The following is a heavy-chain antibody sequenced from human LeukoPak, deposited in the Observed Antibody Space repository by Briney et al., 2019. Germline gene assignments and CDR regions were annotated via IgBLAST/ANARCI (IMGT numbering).Heavy chain of an antibody. J-gene: IGHJ3*02. CDR3: ARSGYSYGDAFDI. CDR2: IIPIFGTA. CDR1: GYTFTSYY. D-gene: IGHD5-18*01. Sequence: ASVKVSCKASGYTFTSYYMHWVRQAPGQGLEWMGGIIPIFGTANYAQKFQGRVTITADESTSTAYMELSSLRSEDTAVYYCARSGYSYGDAFDIWGQGTMVTVSS. V-gene: IGHV1-69*13.